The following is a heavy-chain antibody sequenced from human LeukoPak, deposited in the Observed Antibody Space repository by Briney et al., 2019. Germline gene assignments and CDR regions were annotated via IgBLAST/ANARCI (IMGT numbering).Heavy chain of an antibody. CDR2: IYYSGST. CDR3: ARDVGYCTNGVCANSGY. CDR1: GGSISSGDYY. D-gene: IGHD2-8*01. J-gene: IGHJ4*02. V-gene: IGHV4-30-4*01. Sequence: PSETLSLTCTVSGGSISSGDYYWSWIRQPPGKGLEWIGYIYYSGSTYYNPSLKSRVTISVDTSKNQFSLKLSSVTAADTAVYYCARDVGYCTNGVCANSGYWGQGTLVTVSS.